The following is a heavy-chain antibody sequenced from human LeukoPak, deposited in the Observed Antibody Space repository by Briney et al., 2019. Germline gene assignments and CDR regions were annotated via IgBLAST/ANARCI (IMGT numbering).Heavy chain of an antibody. J-gene: IGHJ4*02. CDR3: AREYSGYEYYFDY. CDR2: IYSGGST. CDR1: GFTVSSNY. V-gene: IGHV3-66*01. D-gene: IGHD5-12*01. Sequence: GGSLRLSCAASGFTVSSNYMSWVRQAPGKGLEWVSVIYSGGSTYYADSVKGRFAISRDNSKNTLYLQMNSLRAEDTAVYYCAREYSGYEYYFDYWGQGTLVTVSS.